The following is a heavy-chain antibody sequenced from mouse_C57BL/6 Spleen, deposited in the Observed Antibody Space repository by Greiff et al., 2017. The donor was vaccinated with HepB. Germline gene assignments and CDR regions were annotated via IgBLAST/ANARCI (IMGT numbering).Heavy chain of an antibody. D-gene: IGHD2-4*01. Sequence: VQLKQSGPELVKPGASVKMSCKASGYTFTDYNMHWVKQSHGKSLEWIGYINPNNGGTSYNQKFKGKATLTVNKSSSTAYMELRSLTSEDSAVYYCARFYYDYDGFAYWGQGTLVTVSA. V-gene: IGHV1-22*01. J-gene: IGHJ3*01. CDR1: GYTFTDYN. CDR3: ARFYYDYDGFAY. CDR2: INPNNGGT.